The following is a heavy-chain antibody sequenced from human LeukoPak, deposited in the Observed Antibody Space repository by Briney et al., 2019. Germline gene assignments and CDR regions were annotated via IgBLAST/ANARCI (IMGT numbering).Heavy chain of an antibody. CDR1: GGSISSSSYY. V-gene: IGHV4-39*01. CDR3: ARTRYYYNSRSYGAPYYFDY. CDR2: IYYSGST. D-gene: IGHD3-10*01. J-gene: IGHJ4*02. Sequence: SETLSLTCTVSGGSISSSSYYWGWIRQPPGKGLEWTGSIYYSGSTYYNPSLKSRVTISVDTSKNQFSLKLSSVTAADTAVYYCARTRYYYNSRSYGAPYYFDYWGQGTLVTVSS.